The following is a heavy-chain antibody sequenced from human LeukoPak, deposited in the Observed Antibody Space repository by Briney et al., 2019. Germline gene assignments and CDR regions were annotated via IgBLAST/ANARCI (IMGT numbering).Heavy chain of an antibody. CDR2: IYTSGST. J-gene: IGHJ4*02. D-gene: IGHD3-22*01. Sequence: PSETLSLTCTISGASISSYFWSWIRQPPGKGLEWIGYIYTSGSTNYNPSLKSRVTMSVDTSKNQFSLKLSSVTAADTAVYYCAYSSGYSYFDYWGQGTLVTVSS. CDR3: AYSSGYSYFDY. V-gene: IGHV4-4*08. CDR1: GASISSYF.